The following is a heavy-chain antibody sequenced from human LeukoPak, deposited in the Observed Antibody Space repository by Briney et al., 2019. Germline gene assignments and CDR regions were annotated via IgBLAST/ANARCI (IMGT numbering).Heavy chain of an antibody. CDR2: ISGNGGST. CDR1: GFTFSTYA. Sequence: GGSLRLSCAASGFTFSTYAMTWVRQAPGKGLEWVSAISGNGGSTYSADSVKGRFTISRDNSKNTLYLQMNSLTAEDTAVYYCARGPVVPAATYFFDYWGQGTLVVVSS. J-gene: IGHJ4*02. D-gene: IGHD2-2*01. V-gene: IGHV3-23*01. CDR3: ARGPVVPAATYFFDY.